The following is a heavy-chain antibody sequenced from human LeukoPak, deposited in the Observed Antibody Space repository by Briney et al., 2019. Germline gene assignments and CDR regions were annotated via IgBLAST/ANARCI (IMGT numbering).Heavy chain of an antibody. J-gene: IGHJ6*02. D-gene: IGHD6-19*01. CDR1: GFTFSDYY. CDR3: ARGARYSSGWGMGNYYYGMDV. Sequence: KTGGSLRLSCAASGFTFSDYYMSWIRQAPGKGLEWVSYISSSGSTIYYADSVKGRFTISRDNAKNSLYLQMNSLRAEDTAVYYCARGARYSSGWGMGNYYYGMDVWGQGTTVTVSS. V-gene: IGHV3-11*04. CDR2: ISSSGSTI.